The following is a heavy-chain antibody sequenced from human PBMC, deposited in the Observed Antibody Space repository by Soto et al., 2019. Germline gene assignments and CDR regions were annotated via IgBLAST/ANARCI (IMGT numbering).Heavy chain of an antibody. D-gene: IGHD3-3*01. V-gene: IGHV4-39*01. J-gene: IGHJ4*02. CDR1: GCSISSSSYY. Sequence: SETLSLTCTVSGCSISSSSYYWGWIRQPPGKGLEWIGSIYYSGSTYYNPSLKSRVTISVDTSKNQFPLKLSSVTAADTAVYYCANHYDFWSGNNYFDYWGQGTLVTVSS. CDR3: ANHYDFWSGNNYFDY. CDR2: IYYSGST.